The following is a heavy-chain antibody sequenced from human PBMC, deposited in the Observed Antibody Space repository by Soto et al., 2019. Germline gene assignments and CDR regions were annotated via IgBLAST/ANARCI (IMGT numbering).Heavy chain of an antibody. CDR1: GGSFSGYY. CDR2: INHSGST. V-gene: IGHV4-34*01. CDR3: VGRQWLLFGYYYYGMDV. D-gene: IGHD3-3*01. J-gene: IGHJ6*02. Sequence: SSETLSLTCAVYGGSFSGYYWSWIRQPPGKGLEWIGEINHSGSTNYNPSLKSRVTISVDTSKNQFSLKLSSVTAADTAVYYCVGRQWLLFGYYYYGMDVWGQGTTVTVSS.